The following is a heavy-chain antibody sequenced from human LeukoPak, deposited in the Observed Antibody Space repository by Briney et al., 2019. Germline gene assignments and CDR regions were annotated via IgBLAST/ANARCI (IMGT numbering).Heavy chain of an antibody. Sequence: SETLSLTCTVSGGSISSYYWTWRRQPPGKGLGGVGCIVYCGAPNYNPSLKSRVTISVDTSKNKFSLELSSVTAADTAVYYCARVEEGYGSGRRENYYFYYMDVWGKGTTVTISS. CDR1: GGSISSYY. D-gene: IGHD3-10*01. CDR2: IVYCGAP. J-gene: IGHJ6*03. CDR3: ARVEEGYGSGRRENYYFYYMDV. V-gene: IGHV4-59*01.